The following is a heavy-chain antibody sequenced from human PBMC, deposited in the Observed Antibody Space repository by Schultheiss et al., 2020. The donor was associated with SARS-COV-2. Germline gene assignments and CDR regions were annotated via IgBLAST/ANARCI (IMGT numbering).Heavy chain of an antibody. CDR3: ARATSSTAFDY. D-gene: IGHD6-13*01. Sequence: GGSLRLSCAASGLPFSAYGMHWVRQAPGKGLEWMAIIAYDGSNKYYADSVKGRFTISRDNSKNTLYLQMNSLRAEDTAVYYCARATSSTAFDYWGQGTLVTVSS. J-gene: IGHJ4*02. CDR2: IAYDGSNK. V-gene: IGHV3-30*03. CDR1: GLPFSAYG.